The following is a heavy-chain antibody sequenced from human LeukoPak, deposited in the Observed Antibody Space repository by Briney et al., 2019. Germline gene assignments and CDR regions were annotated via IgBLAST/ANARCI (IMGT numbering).Heavy chain of an antibody. Sequence: GRSLRLSCAASGFTFSRYGMSWVRQAPGKGLEWVANIKQDGSEKYYADSVKGRFTISRDNAKNSLYLQMHSLRAEDTAVYYCARDEVSYYYDSSASGFDYWGQGTLVTVSS. D-gene: IGHD3-22*01. J-gene: IGHJ4*02. CDR1: GFTFSRYG. V-gene: IGHV3-7*01. CDR3: ARDEVSYYYDSSASGFDY. CDR2: IKQDGSEK.